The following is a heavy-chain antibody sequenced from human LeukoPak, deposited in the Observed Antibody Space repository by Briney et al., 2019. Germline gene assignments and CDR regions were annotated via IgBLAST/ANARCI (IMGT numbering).Heavy chain of an antibody. Sequence: GESLKISCKGSGYSFTNYWIAWVRQMPGKGLEWMGIIYPGDSDTRYSPSFQGQVTISADKSITTAYLQWNSLKAPDTAMYYCARRHKRGAYSYGVDYWGQGTLVTVSS. CDR2: IYPGDSDT. CDR1: GYSFTNYW. D-gene: IGHD5-18*01. J-gene: IGHJ4*02. V-gene: IGHV5-51*01. CDR3: ARRHKRGAYSYGVDY.